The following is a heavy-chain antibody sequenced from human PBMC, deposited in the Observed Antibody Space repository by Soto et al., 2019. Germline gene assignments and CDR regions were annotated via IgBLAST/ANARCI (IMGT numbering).Heavy chain of an antibody. CDR2: ISGSGGST. V-gene: IGHV3-23*01. D-gene: IGHD2-8*01. CDR1: GFTFSSYG. CDR3: AKDSPVGVPRMRDLHD. J-gene: IGHJ1*01. Sequence: EVQLLESGGGLVQPGGSLRLSCAASGFTFSSYGMSWVRQAPGKGLEWVSVISGSGGSTYYADSVKGRFTLSRDNSKNTVYLKMNGLRAEDTAVYFCAKDSPVGVPRMRDLHDWGQGTLVTVSS.